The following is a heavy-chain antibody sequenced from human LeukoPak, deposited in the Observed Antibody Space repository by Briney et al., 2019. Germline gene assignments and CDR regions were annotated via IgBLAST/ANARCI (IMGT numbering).Heavy chain of an antibody. D-gene: IGHD4-23*01. Sequence: QTESLTCAVSGGSSRSGDYFWSWIRQPPGKGLEWIGHIHYFGNTYYNPSLKSRVSISVDTSKNQFSLKLSSVTAADTAVYYRARENNDYGGKKAFDYWGQGTLV. J-gene: IGHJ4*02. V-gene: IGHV4-30-4*01. CDR1: GGSSRSGDYF. CDR2: IHYFGNT. CDR3: ARENNDYGGKKAFDY.